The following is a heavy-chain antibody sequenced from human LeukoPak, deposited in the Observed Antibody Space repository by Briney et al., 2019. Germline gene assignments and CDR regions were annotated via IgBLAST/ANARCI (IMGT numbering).Heavy chain of an antibody. J-gene: IGHJ4*02. CDR3: AKSHLGVPHDC. Sequence: SETPSLTCTVSGGSISSVAYYWGWIRQPPGKGLEWIATIHNTGSTYYNPSLKSRITISIDASRNRISLELNSVTAADTAIYYCAKSHLGVPHDCWGQGTLVTVSS. CDR1: GGSISSVAYY. CDR2: IHNTGST. V-gene: IGHV4-39*05. D-gene: IGHD3-3*01.